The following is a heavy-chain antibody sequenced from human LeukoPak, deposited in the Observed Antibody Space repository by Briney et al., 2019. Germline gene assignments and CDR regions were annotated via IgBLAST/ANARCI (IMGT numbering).Heavy chain of an antibody. V-gene: IGHV1-2*02. CDR3: ARRGWSVVVPTAIDY. Sequence: ASVKVSCKASGYTFTGYYMHWVRQAPGQGLEWMGWINPNSGDTNYAQKFQGRVTMTRDTSISTAYMELSRLKSGDTAVYYCARRGWSVVVPTAIDYWGQGTLATVSS. D-gene: IGHD2-2*01. CDR1: GYTFTGYY. CDR2: INPNSGDT. J-gene: IGHJ4*02.